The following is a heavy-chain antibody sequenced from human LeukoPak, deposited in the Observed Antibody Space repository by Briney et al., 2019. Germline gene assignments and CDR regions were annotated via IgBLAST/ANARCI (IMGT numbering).Heavy chain of an antibody. D-gene: IGHD6-25*01. J-gene: IGHJ4*02. CDR2: ISSGGGTT. CDR3: TKAITATTGYFDY. V-gene: IGHV3-23*01. CDR1: GFTFSNYA. Sequence: GGSLRLSCAASGFTFSNYAMTWVRQAPGKGLEWVSGISSGGGTTNHADSVKGRFTISRDNSKNTLYLQMNSLRAEDTAVYYCTKAITATTGYFDYWGQGSLVTASS.